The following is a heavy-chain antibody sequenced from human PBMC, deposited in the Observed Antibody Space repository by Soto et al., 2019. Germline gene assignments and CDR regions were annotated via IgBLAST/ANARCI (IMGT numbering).Heavy chain of an antibody. D-gene: IGHD1-7*01. CDR1: GFTFSSYG. CDR2: ISYDGSNK. V-gene: IGHV3-30*18. J-gene: IGHJ3*02. Sequence: QVQLVESGGGVVQPGRSLRLSCAASGFTFSSYGMHWVRQAPGKGLEWVAVISYDGSNKYYADSVKGRFTISRDNSKNTLYLQMNSLRAEDTAVYYCAKDRRFTGTTGNGAFDIWGQGTMVTVSS. CDR3: AKDRRFTGTTGNGAFDI.